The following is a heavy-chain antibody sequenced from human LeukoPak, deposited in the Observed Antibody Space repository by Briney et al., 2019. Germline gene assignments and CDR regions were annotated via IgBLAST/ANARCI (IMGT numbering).Heavy chain of an antibody. D-gene: IGHD1-26*01. CDR1: GFTFSDHY. V-gene: IGHV3-72*01. CDR3: AKSGSPWHNWFDP. Sequence: GGSLRLSCAASGFTFSDHYMDWVRQAPGKGLEWVGRSRNKGDSYTTDYAASMKGRFTISRDDSKNLLYLQMNSLKTEDTAVYYCAKSGSPWHNWFDPWGQGTLVTVSS. J-gene: IGHJ5*02. CDR2: SRNKGDSYTT.